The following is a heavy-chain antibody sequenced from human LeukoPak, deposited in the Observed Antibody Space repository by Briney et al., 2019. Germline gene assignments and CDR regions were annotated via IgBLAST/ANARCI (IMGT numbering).Heavy chain of an antibody. J-gene: IGHJ4*02. CDR2: ISSSGSTI. CDR1: GFTFSSYG. CDR3: ARDYGGSSPFDY. D-gene: IGHD4-23*01. Sequence: GGSLRLSCAVSGFTFSSYGMSWVRQASGKGLEWVSYISSSGSTIYYADSVKGRFTISRDNAKNSLYLQMNSLRAEDTAVYYCARDYGGSSPFDYWGQGTLVTVSS. V-gene: IGHV3-48*04.